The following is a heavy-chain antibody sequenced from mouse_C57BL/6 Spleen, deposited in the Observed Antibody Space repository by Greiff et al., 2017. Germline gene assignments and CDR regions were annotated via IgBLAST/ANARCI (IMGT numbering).Heavy chain of an antibody. CDR2: INPNNGGT. Sequence: VQLQQSGPELVKPGASVKIPCTASGYTFTDYNMDWVQQSHGKSLEWIGDINPNNGGTIYNQKFKGKATLTVDKSSSTAYMELRSLTSEDTAVYYCARCDGYPWYFDVWGTGTTVTVSS. CDR3: ARCDGYPWYFDV. V-gene: IGHV1-18*01. CDR1: GYTFTDYN. J-gene: IGHJ1*03. D-gene: IGHD2-3*01.